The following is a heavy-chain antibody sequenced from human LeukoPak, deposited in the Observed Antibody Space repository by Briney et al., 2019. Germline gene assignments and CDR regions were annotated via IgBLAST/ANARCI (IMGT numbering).Heavy chain of an antibody. CDR1: GFIFSNYA. V-gene: IGHV3-23*01. D-gene: IGHD6-13*01. J-gene: IGHJ4*02. CDR2: ISGSGDTT. CDR3: AKDLSSSSSWSFGG. Sequence: GGSLRLSCATSGFIFSNYAVNWVRQAPGKGLEWVSIISGSGDTTYYADSVKGRFTISRDNSKNTLYLQMNSLRAEDTAVYYCAKDLSSSSSWSFGGWGQGTLVTVSS.